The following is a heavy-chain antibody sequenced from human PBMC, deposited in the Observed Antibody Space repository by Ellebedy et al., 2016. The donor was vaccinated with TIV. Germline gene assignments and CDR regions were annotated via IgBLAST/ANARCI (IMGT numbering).Heavy chain of an antibody. CDR2: ISYDGINK. Sequence: GESLKISCAASGFTFSNYALHWVRQAPGKGLEWVAVISYDGINKHYADSVKGRFTISRDNSKKSLYLQMNSLTTEDTAVYYCARDEGSSDIDYWGQGTLVTVSS. D-gene: IGHD6-6*01. V-gene: IGHV3-30-3*01. J-gene: IGHJ4*02. CDR3: ARDEGSSDIDY. CDR1: GFTFSNYA.